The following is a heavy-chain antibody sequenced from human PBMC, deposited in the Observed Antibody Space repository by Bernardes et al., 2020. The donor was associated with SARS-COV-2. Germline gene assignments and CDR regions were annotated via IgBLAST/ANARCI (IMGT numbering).Heavy chain of an antibody. D-gene: IGHD3-22*01. CDR3: AREFYDSSGYYASGY. Sequence: SVKVSCKASGGTFSNYGISWVRQAPGQGLEWMGGIIPIFGATNYAQKFQGRVTITADESTGTAYMELSSLRAEDTAVYYCAREFYDSSGYYASGYLGQGTLVTVSS. CDR1: GGTFSNYG. CDR2: IIPIFGAT. V-gene: IGHV1-69*13. J-gene: IGHJ4*02.